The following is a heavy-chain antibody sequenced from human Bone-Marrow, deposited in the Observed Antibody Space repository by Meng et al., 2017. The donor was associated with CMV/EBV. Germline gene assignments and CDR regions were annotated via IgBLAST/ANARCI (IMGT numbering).Heavy chain of an antibody. CDR3: ARDQGYYYYYGMDV. Sequence: SETLSLTCTVSGYSISSGYYWGWIRQPPGKGLEWIGSIYHSGSTYYNPSLKSRVTISVDTSKNQFSLKLSSVTAADTAVYYWARDQGYYYYYGMDVWGQGTTVTVSS. CDR2: IYHSGST. J-gene: IGHJ6*02. CDR1: GYSISSGYY. V-gene: IGHV4-38-2*02.